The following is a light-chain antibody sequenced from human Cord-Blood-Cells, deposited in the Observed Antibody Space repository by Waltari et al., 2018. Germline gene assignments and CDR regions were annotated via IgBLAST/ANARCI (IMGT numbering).Light chain of an antibody. CDR3: QSYDSSLSGSVV. CDR1: SSNIGAGYD. CDR2: GNS. J-gene: IGLJ2*01. Sequence: QSVLTQPPSVSGAPGQRVTISCTGGSSNIGAGYDVTWYQQLPGTAPNLLIYGNSNRPSGVPDRFSGSKSGTSASLAITGLQAEDEADYYCQSYDSSLSGSVVFGGGTKLTVL. V-gene: IGLV1-40*01.